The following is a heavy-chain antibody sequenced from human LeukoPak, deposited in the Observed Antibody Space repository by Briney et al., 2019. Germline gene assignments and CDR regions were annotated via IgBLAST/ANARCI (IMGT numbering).Heavy chain of an antibody. D-gene: IGHD3-22*01. J-gene: IGHJ3*02. CDR1: GGSISSGGYY. CDR2: IYHSGST. CDR3: ARGPQPYYYDSSGYYTGGYAFDI. Sequence: SETLSLTCTVSGGSISSGGYYWSWIRQPPGKGLEWIGYIYHSGSTYYNPSLKSRVTISVDRSKNQFSLKLSSVTAADTAVYYCARGPQPYYYDSSGYYTGGYAFDIWGQGTMVTVSS. V-gene: IGHV4-30-2*01.